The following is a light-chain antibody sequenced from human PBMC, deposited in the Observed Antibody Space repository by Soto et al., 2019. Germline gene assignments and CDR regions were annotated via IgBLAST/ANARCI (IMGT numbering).Light chain of an antibody. J-gene: IGKJ4*01. CDR2: EAS. Sequence: DIQLTQSPSFLSASVGDRVTITCRASQGISSYLAWYQQKPGKAPKLLIYEASTLQSGVSSRFSGSGSGTEFTLTTSSLQPEDFSTYYCQQLERYPTATFGGGTKVEIK. V-gene: IGKV1-9*01. CDR1: QGISSY. CDR3: QQLERYPTAT.